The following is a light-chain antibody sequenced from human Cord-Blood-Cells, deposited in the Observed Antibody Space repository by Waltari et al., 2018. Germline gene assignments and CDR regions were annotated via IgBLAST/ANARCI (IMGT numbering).Light chain of an antibody. CDR3: QAWDSGTDYV. CDR1: KLGDKY. Sequence: SYELTQPPSVSVSPGQTASITCSGDKLGDKYACWYQQKPGQSPVLVIYQDSKRPSGIPERFSGSNSGNTATLTISGTQAMDEADYYCQAWDSGTDYVFGTGTKVTVL. CDR2: QDS. J-gene: IGLJ1*01. V-gene: IGLV3-1*01.